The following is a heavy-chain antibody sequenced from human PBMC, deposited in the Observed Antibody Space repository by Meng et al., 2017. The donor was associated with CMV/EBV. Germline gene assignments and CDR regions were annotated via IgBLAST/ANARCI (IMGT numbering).Heavy chain of an antibody. CDR2: IYYSGST. CDR1: GGSVSSGSYY. Sequence: SETLSLTCTVSGGSVSSGSYYWSWIRQPPGKGLEWIGYIYYSGSTNYNLSLKSRVTISVDTSKNQFSLKLSSVTAADTAVYYCARDLKYYYDSSGHYGMDVWGQGTTVTVSS. CDR3: ARDLKYYYDSSGHYGMDV. D-gene: IGHD3-22*01. V-gene: IGHV4-61*01. J-gene: IGHJ6*02.